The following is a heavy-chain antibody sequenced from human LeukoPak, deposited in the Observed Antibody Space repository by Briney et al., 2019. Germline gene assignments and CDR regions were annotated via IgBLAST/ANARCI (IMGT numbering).Heavy chain of an antibody. V-gene: IGHV4-39*07. CDR2: IYYSGST. Sequence: SETLSLTCTVPGGSISSSSYYWGWIRQPPGKGLEWIGSIYYSGSTYYNPSLKSRVTISVDTSKNQFSLKLSSVTAADTAVYYCARFVAWQPSPDPSRNRPFDYWGQGTLVTVSS. D-gene: IGHD1-14*01. CDR3: ARFVAWQPSPDPSRNRPFDY. J-gene: IGHJ4*02. CDR1: GGSISSSSYY.